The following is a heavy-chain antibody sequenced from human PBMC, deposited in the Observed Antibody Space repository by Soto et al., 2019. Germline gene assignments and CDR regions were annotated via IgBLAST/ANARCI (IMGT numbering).Heavy chain of an antibody. Sequence: QEQLVQSGAEVKKPVSSVKVSCKASGGIFSSYAISWVRQALGQGLEWMGGIIPIFGTANYAQKFQGSVTITADEATNTAYMDLSSLKSVDTAMYYCARGGSGYVWFNEFWGQGTLVTVSS. V-gene: IGHV1-69*01. D-gene: IGHD3-22*01. CDR3: ARGGSGYVWFNEF. CDR2: IIPIFGTA. J-gene: IGHJ4*02. CDR1: GGIFSSYA.